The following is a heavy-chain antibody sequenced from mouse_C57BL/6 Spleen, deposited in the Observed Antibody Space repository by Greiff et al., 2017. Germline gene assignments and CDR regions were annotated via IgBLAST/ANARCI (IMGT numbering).Heavy chain of an antibody. Sequence: VQLQQSGAELVKPGASVKLSCKASGYTFTSYWMHWVKQRPGQGLEWIGMIHPNSGSTNYNEKFKSKATLTVDKSSSTAYMQLSSLTSEDSAVYYCARFDGYGFDYWGQGTTLTVSS. CDR1: GYTFTSYW. V-gene: IGHV1-64*01. J-gene: IGHJ2*01. CDR3: ARFDGYGFDY. D-gene: IGHD2-3*01. CDR2: IHPNSGST.